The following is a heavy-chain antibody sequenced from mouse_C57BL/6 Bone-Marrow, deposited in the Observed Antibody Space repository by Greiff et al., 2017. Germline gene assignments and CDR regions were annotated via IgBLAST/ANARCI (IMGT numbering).Heavy chain of an antibody. D-gene: IGHD2-3*01. V-gene: IGHV8-8*01. J-gene: IGHJ3*01. CDR2: IWWDDDT. CDR1: GFSLSTFGMG. Sequence: VKLQESGPGILQPSQTLSLTCSFSGFSLSTFGMGVGWIRQPSGKGLEWLAHIWWDDDTYYNPALKSRLTISKDTSKNQVFLKIANVDTADTATYYCARMDGYYEEVFAYWGQGTLVTVSA. CDR3: ARMDGYYEEVFAY.